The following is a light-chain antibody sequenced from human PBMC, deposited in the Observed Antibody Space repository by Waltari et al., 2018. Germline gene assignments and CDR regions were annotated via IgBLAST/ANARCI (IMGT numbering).Light chain of an antibody. J-gene: IGKJ1*01. V-gene: IGKV3-20*01. CDR2: GAS. CDR3: QMYVRLPVT. CDR1: QSVGRS. Sequence: DIVLPQSPGTLSLSPGEGATPSCRASQSVGRSLVWYQQKPGQAPRLLIYGASSRATGIPDRFTGSGSGTDFSLTISRLEPEDFAVYYCQMYVRLPVTFGQGTKVEI.